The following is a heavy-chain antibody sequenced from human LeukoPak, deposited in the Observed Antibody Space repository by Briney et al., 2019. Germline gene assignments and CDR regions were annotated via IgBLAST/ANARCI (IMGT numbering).Heavy chain of an antibody. CDR2: IYHTGST. D-gene: IGHD3-10*01. Sequence: PSETLSLTCTVSGGSISSYYWGWIRQPPGKGLEWIGSIYHTGSTYYNPSLKSRVTISVDTSKNQFSLQLNSVTPEDTALYYCARGGLVRGTINSLIGFDIWGQGIMVTVSS. CDR1: GGSISSYY. J-gene: IGHJ3*02. CDR3: ARGGLVRGTINSLIGFDI. V-gene: IGHV4-39*07.